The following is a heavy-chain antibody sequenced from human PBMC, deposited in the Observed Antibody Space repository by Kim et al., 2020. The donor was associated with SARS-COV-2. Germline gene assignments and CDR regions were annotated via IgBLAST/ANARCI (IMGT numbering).Heavy chain of an antibody. J-gene: IGHJ6*02. V-gene: IGHV3-48*04. CDR2: ISSSSSTI. CDR3: ARDQAVAGPFYYYYYGMDV. D-gene: IGHD6-19*01. CDR1: GFTFSSYS. Sequence: GGSLRLSCAASGFTFSSYSMNWVRQAPGKGLEWVSYISSSSSTIYYADSVKGRFTISRDNAKNSLYLQMNSLRAEDTAVYYCARDQAVAGPFYYYYYGMDVWGQGTTVTVSS.